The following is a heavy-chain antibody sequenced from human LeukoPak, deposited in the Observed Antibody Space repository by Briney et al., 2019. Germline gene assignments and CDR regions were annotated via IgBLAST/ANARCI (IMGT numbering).Heavy chain of an antibody. J-gene: IGHJ4*02. V-gene: IGHV4-61*08. Sequence: SETLSLTCTVSGGSISSGGYYWSWIRQHPGKGLEWIGYIYYSGSTNYNPSLKSRVTISVDTSKNQFSLKLSSVTAAGTAVYYCARHGGEWELLYDYWGQGTLVTVPS. CDR3: ARHGGEWELLYDY. CDR1: GGSISSGGYY. CDR2: IYYSGST. D-gene: IGHD1-26*01.